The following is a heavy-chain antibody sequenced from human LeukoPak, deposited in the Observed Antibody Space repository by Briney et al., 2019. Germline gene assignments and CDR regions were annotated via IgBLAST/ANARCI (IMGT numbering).Heavy chain of an antibody. CDR2: INKGGTFI. CDR3: ARGGGLDV. CDR1: GFTFRDYT. Sequence: GGSLRLSCAASGFTFRDYTMNWVRQSPGKGLEWVSAINKGGTFIKYADSVKGRFVVSRDNAKNLLFLQMSNLRAEDTAVYFCARGGGLDVWGQGATVTVSS. V-gene: IGHV3-21*04. J-gene: IGHJ6*02. D-gene: IGHD3-16*01.